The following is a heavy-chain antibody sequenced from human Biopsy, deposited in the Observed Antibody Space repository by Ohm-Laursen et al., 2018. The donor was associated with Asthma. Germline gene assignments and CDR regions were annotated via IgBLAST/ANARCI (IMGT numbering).Heavy chain of an antibody. V-gene: IGHV1-18*04. CDR3: AGEAYDILTGYYGGGGMDV. Sequence: ASAKVSRKPSGYTFTSYGISWVRQAPGRGLEWMGWITAYNGNTNYAQTLQGRVTMTTDTSTSTAYMELRSLISDDTAVYYCAGEAYDILTGYYGGGGMDVWGQGTTVTVSS. CDR1: GYTFTSYG. J-gene: IGHJ6*02. D-gene: IGHD3-9*01. CDR2: ITAYNGNT.